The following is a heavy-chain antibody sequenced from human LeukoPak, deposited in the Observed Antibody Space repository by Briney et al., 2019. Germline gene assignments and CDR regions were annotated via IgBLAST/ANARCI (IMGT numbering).Heavy chain of an antibody. V-gene: IGHV4-59*01. J-gene: IGHJ5*02. CDR2: IYYSGST. CDR3: ARSASYYDFWSCPNWFAP. CDR1: GGSISSYY. D-gene: IGHD3-3*01. Sequence: SETLSLTCTVSGGSISSYYWSWIRQPPGQGLEWIGYIYYSGSTNYNPSLKSRVTISVDTSKNQFSLKLSSVTAADTAVYYCARSASYYDFWSCPNWFAPWGQGTLVTVSS.